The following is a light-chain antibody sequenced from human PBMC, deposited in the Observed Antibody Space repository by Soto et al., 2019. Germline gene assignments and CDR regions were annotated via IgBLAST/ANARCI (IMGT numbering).Light chain of an antibody. CDR3: QQYKSWPIT. Sequence: VMTQAPATLSVSPGERATLSCRASQTINNNVAWYQLKDGQVPRLVIYGASTRATDIPARFSGSGSGTEFTLTISGLQSEDSAIYFCQQYKSWPITFGQGTRLEIK. CDR2: GAS. CDR1: QTINNN. V-gene: IGKV3-15*01. J-gene: IGKJ5*01.